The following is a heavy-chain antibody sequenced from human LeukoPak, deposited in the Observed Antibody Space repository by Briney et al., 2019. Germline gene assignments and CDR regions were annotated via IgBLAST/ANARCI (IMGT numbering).Heavy chain of an antibody. CDR1: GFTFSSYA. CDR3: AKSAYYDSSGFYREYYFDY. D-gene: IGHD3-22*01. V-gene: IGHV3-23*01. Sequence: PGGSLRLSCAASGFTFSSYAMSWVRQAPGKGLEWVSAISGSGGGTYYADSVKGRFTISRDNSKNTLYLQMNSLRAEDTAVYYCAKSAYYDSSGFYREYYFDYRGQGTLVTVSS. J-gene: IGHJ4*02. CDR2: ISGSGGGT.